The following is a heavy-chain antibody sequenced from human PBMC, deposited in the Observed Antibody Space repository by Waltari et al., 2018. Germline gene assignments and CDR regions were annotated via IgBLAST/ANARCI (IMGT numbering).Heavy chain of an antibody. CDR1: GYNFIGYY. CDR3: ARQAARNFDY. V-gene: IGHV1-2*02. Sequence: QVQLVQSGAEVKKPGASVNVSCKASGYNFIGYYIHWVRQAPGQGLEWMGWINPNTGGTKYAQKDQGRVTLTRDTSISTAYMELSSLGSDDMAVFYCARQAARNFDYWGQGTPVTVSS. CDR2: INPNTGGT. J-gene: IGHJ4*02.